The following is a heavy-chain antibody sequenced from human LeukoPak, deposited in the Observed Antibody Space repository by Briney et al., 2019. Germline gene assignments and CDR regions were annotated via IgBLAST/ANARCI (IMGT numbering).Heavy chain of an antibody. CDR1: GDSISTYY. CDR2: VYYSGTT. CDR3: VRRRYYDSDGFWYYFDY. J-gene: IGHJ4*02. D-gene: IGHD3-22*01. V-gene: IGHV4-59*08. Sequence: SETLSLTCTVSGDSISTYYWNWSRQPPGRGLEWIGQVYYSGTTNYNPSLQSRVTISPDTSKNQLSLTLTSVTAADTAVYYCVRRRYYDSDGFWYYFDYWGQGTLVTVSS.